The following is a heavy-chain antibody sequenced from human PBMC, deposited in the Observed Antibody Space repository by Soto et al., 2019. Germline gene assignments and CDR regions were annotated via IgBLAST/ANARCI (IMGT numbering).Heavy chain of an antibody. J-gene: IGHJ4*02. CDR2: TYYRSKWYN. Sequence: SQTLSLTCAISGDSVSSNSAAWNCIIQSPSRGLEWLGRTYYRSKWYNDYAVSVKSRITINPDTSKNQFSLQLNSVTPEDTAVYYCARARYSSSWHYFDYWGQGTLVTVSS. V-gene: IGHV6-1*01. D-gene: IGHD6-13*01. CDR1: GDSVSSNSAA. CDR3: ARARYSSSWHYFDY.